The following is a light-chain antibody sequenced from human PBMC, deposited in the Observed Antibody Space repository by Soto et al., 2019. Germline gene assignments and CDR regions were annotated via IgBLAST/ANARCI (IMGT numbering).Light chain of an antibody. J-gene: IGKJ1*01. CDR1: QSVSSTY. CDR2: GAS. CDR3: QQHGSSSWM. Sequence: EVVLTQSPGTLSLSPGERATLSCRASQSVSSTYVAWYQHIPGQTPRLLIYGASNRATGIPDRFSGSGSGTDFTLTISRLEPEDFAVYYCQQHGSSSWMFGQGTRVEIK. V-gene: IGKV3-20*01.